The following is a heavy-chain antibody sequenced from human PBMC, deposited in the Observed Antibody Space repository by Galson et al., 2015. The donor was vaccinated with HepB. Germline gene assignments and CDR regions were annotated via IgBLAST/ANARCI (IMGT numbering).Heavy chain of an antibody. V-gene: IGHV3-21*01. CDR2: ISGSSSYI. CDR3: ARVERGYYGSGRWFDY. Sequence: SLRLSCAASGYTFSSYAMSWVRQAPGKGLEWVSAISGSSSYIYYADSVKGRFTISRDNAKNSLYLQMNSLRAEDTAVYYCARVERGYYGSGRWFDYWGQGTLVTVSS. J-gene: IGHJ5*01. D-gene: IGHD3-10*01. CDR1: GYTFSSYA.